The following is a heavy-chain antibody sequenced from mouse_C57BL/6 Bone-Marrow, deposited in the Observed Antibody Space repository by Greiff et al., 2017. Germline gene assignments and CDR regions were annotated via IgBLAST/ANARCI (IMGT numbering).Heavy chain of an antibody. J-gene: IGHJ3*01. CDR3: ARFYDYDVGAWFAY. V-gene: IGHV5-2*01. CDR1: EYEFPSHD. Sequence: EVKLMESGGGLVQPGESLKLSCESNEYEFPSHDMSWVRKTPEKRLELVAAINSDGGSTYYPDPMERRFIISRDNTKKTLYLQMSSLRSEDTALYYCARFYDYDVGAWFAYWGQGTLVTVSA. CDR2: INSDGGST. D-gene: IGHD2-4*01.